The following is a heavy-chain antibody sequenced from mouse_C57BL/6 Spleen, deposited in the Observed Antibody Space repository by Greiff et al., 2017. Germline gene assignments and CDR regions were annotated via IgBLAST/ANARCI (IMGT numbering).Heavy chain of an antibody. J-gene: IGHJ4*01. D-gene: IGHD1-1*01. CDR3: ATLLREAMDY. V-gene: IGHV5-17*01. CDR1: GFTFSDYG. CDR2: IRSGSSTI. Sequence: EVQGVESGGGLVKPGGSLKLSCAASGFTFSDYGMHWVRQAPEKGLEWVAYIRSGSSTIYYADTVKGRFTISRDNAKNTLCLQMTSLRSEDTAMYYCATLLREAMDYWGQGTSVTVSS.